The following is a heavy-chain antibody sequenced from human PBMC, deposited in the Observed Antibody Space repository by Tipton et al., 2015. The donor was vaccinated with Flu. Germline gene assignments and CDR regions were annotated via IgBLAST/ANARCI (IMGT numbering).Heavy chain of an antibody. D-gene: IGHD3-16*01. CDR1: GFIFSDFY. J-gene: IGHJ4*02. V-gene: IGHV3-11*01. Sequence: SLRLSCAASGFIFSDFYLSWIRQAPGKGLQYISYISHSANSIYYADSVRGRFTISRDSARKSLYLQMNSLRAEDTAVYYCARSGAPHGGLDYWGQGILVTVSS. CDR3: ARSGAPHGGLDY. CDR2: ISHSANSI.